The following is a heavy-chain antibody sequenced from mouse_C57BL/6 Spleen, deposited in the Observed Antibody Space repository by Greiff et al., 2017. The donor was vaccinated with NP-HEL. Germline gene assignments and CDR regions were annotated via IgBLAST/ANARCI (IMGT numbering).Heavy chain of an antibody. D-gene: IGHD2-2*01. CDR3: ASEGMVKMDY. CDR1: GYTFTDYY. CDR2: INPNNGGT. V-gene: IGHV1-26*01. Sequence: EVQLQQSGPELVKPGASVKISCKASGYTFTDYYMNWVKQSHGKSLEWIGDINPNNGGTSYNQKFKGKATLTVVNSSSTAYMELRSLTSEDSAVYYCASEGMVKMDYWGQGTSVTVSS. J-gene: IGHJ4*01.